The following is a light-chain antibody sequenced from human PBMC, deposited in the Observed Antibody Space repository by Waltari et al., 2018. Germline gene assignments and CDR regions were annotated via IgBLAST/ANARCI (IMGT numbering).Light chain of an antibody. CDR2: DVS. CDR1: QSVGNF. J-gene: IGKJ4*01. CDR3: QQRGNWAPLT. Sequence: ELVLTQSPATLYLSPGERATPSCRASQSVGNFLAWYRQKPGQPPRLVIYDVSHRATGTPARFSGSGSGTDFTLTISTLQPEDFAFYFCQQRGNWAPLTFGGGTEVVIK. V-gene: IGKV3-11*01.